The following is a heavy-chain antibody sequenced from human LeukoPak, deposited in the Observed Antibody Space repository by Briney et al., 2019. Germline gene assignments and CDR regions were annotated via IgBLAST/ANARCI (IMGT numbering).Heavy chain of an antibody. Sequence: ASETLSLTCTVSGGSISSSSYYWGWIRQPPGKGLEWIGSIYYSGSTYYNPSLKSRVTISVETSKNQFSLKLKSVTAADTAVYYCARGGYYGSGNDFRFDPWGQGTLVTVSS. D-gene: IGHD3-10*01. CDR2: IYYSGST. CDR3: ARGGYYGSGNDFRFDP. J-gene: IGHJ5*02. V-gene: IGHV4-39*07. CDR1: GGSISSSSYY.